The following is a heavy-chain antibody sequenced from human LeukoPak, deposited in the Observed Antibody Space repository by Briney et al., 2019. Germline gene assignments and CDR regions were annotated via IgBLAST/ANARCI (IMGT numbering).Heavy chain of an antibody. J-gene: IGHJ4*02. D-gene: IGHD3-10*01. CDR1: GYTFASYY. CDR2: ISPSGGSA. V-gene: IGHV1-46*01. Sequence: ASVKVSCKASGYTFASYYMHWVRQAPGQGLEWMGTISPSGGSATYAQKFQGRVTMTRDTSTSTVYMELSSLRSEDTAVYYCARNRNIRGPREAFDYWGQGTLVTVSS. CDR3: ARNRNIRGPREAFDY.